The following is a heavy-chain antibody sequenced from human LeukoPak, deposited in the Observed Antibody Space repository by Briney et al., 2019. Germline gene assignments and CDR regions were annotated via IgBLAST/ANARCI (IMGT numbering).Heavy chain of an antibody. CDR3: ARQGALVKGIDY. Sequence: ASVKVSCKASGYTFTGYYMHWVRQAPGQGLEWMGWINPNSGVTNYAQKYQGRVTMTRDTSISTVYMELSRLRSDDTAVYYCARQGALVKGIDYWGQGTLVTVSS. CDR2: INPNSGVT. J-gene: IGHJ4*02. D-gene: IGHD6-13*01. CDR1: GYTFTGYY. V-gene: IGHV1-2*02.